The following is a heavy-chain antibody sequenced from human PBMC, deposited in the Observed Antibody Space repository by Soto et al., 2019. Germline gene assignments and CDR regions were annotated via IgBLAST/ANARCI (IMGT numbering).Heavy chain of an antibody. CDR1: GFTFSSYG. CDR3: ARPQEYCSGASCYSGAYYH. Sequence: QVQLVESGGGVVQPGRSLRLSCAASGFTFSSYGMHWVRQAPGKGLEWVAVIWYDGSNKYYADSVKGRFTISRDNSKNTRYLQITILRAEDTAVYYCARPQEYCSGASCYSGAYYHRGQGTLVTVS. V-gene: IGHV3-33*01. CDR2: IWYDGSNK. J-gene: IGHJ4*02. D-gene: IGHD2-15*01.